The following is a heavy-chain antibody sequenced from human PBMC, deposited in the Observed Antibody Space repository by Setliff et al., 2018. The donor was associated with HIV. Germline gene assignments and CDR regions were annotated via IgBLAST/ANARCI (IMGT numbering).Heavy chain of an antibody. Sequence: ASVKVSCKASGYTFTTYDINWVRRATGQGLEWMGWMNPNSGNTGYAQKFQGRFTMTRNTSISTAYMELSSLRSDDTAVYYCARIPARAAAAYCSSTNCQGGFDQWGQGTPVTVSS. J-gene: IGHJ4*02. D-gene: IGHD2-2*01. CDR2: MNPNSGNT. CDR1: GYTFTTYD. CDR3: ARIPARAAAAYCSSTNCQGGFDQ. V-gene: IGHV1-8*02.